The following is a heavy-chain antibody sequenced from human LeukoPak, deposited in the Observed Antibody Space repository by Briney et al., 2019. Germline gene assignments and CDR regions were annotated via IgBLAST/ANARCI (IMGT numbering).Heavy chain of an antibody. CDR3: ARDNLPVLLWFGELFTSYMDV. Sequence: GASVKVSCKASGYTFTSYGISWVRQAPGQGLEWMGWISAYNGNTNYAQKLQGRVTMTEDTSTDTAYMELSSLRSEDTAVYYCARDNLPVLLWFGELFTSYMDVWGKGTTVTVSS. CDR1: GYTFTSYG. D-gene: IGHD3-10*01. V-gene: IGHV1-18*01. J-gene: IGHJ6*03. CDR2: ISAYNGNT.